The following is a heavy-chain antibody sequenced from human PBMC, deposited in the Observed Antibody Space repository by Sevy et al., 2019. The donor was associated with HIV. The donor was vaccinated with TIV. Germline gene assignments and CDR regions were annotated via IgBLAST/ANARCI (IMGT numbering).Heavy chain of an antibody. CDR1: GFSRSSYR. D-gene: IGHD3-10*01. V-gene: IGHV3-7*04. Sequence: GGSLRLSCVASGFSRSSYRMSWVRQVPGQGLEWVADINQDGSDKNYLDSVKGRFTISRDNAKKSLYLQMNNLRVEDTALYYCVRVRAFLLFGELPRYRFDSWGQGPLLTVSS. J-gene: IGHJ4*02. CDR3: VRVRAFLLFGELPRYRFDS. CDR2: INQDGSDK.